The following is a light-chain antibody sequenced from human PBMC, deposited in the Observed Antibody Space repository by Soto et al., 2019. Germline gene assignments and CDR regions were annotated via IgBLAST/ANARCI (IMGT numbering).Light chain of an antibody. Sequence: VPMSGSPSPRPGYVGDAVTITSRASQTISSWLAWYQQKPGKAPKLLIYKASTLKSGVQSRFSGSGSGTDFTLTISSLQPDDFAAYYCQQYASYYPLSFGGGGKVEFK. J-gene: IGKJ4*01. CDR1: QTISSW. CDR3: QQYASYYPLS. CDR2: KAS. V-gene: IGKV1-5*03.